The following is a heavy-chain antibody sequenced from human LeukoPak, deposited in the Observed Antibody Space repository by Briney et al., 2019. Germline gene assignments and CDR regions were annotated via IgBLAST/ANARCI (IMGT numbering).Heavy chain of an antibody. CDR2: IYPGDSDT. Sequence: GESLKISCKGSGYSFTSYWIGWVRQMPGKGLEWMGIIYPGDSDTRYSPSFQGQVTISADKSITTAYLQWSSLKASDTAMYYYARHREYSSYYYYYGMDVWGQGTTVTVSS. J-gene: IGHJ6*02. CDR3: ARHREYSSYYYYYGMDV. V-gene: IGHV5-51*01. D-gene: IGHD6-6*01. CDR1: GYSFTSYW.